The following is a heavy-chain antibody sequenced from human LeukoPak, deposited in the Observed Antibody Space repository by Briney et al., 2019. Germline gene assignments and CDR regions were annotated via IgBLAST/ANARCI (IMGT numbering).Heavy chain of an antibody. V-gene: IGHV3-21*01. Sequence: KAGGSLRLSCAASGFTFSNSAMNWVRQVPRKGLEWVSSIDYDSSHIYYAASVRGRFTISRDNARNSVYLQMNSLRVEDTAVYYCARDPLRYLRVGHYDYWGQGTLVAVSS. J-gene: IGHJ4*02. CDR3: ARDPLRYLRVGHYDY. CDR2: IDYDSSHI. CDR1: GFTFSNSA. D-gene: IGHD3-9*01.